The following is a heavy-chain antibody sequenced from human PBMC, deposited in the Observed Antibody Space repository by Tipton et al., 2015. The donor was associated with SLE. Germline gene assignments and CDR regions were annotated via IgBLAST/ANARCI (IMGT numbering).Heavy chain of an antibody. CDR3: VKDYITYSSSSGFDY. D-gene: IGHD6-6*01. CDR2: IRSDGART. J-gene: IGHJ4*02. Sequence: LSLTCTVSGASISYYYWSWIRQPPGKGLEYVSGIRSDGARTYYADSVRGRFTISRDNSKNTLYLQMSSLRPEDTAVYYCVKDYITYSSSSGFDYWGQGTLVTVSS. CDR1: GASISYYY. V-gene: IGHV3-64D*06.